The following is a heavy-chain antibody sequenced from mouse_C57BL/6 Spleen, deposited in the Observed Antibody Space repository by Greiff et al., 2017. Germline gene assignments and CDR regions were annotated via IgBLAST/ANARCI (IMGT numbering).Heavy chain of an antibody. CDR3: ARGPSWFAY. CDR2: IDPSDSYT. CDR1: GYTFTSYW. Sequence: QVQLQQPGAELVMPGASVKLSCKASGYTFTSYWMHWVKQRPGQGLEWIGEIDPSDSYTNYNQKFKGKSTLTVDKSSITAYMQLSSLTSEDSAVYYCARGPSWFAYWGQGTLVTVSA. V-gene: IGHV1-69*01. J-gene: IGHJ3*01.